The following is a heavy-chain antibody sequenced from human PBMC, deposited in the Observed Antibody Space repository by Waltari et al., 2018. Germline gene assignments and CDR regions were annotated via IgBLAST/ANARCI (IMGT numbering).Heavy chain of an antibody. V-gene: IGHV3-33*01. CDR1: GFTFSSYG. J-gene: IGHJ6*02. CDR2: IWYDGSNK. Sequence: QVQLVESGGGVVQPGRSLRLSCAASGFTFSSYGLPWVRPAPGKGLEWVAVIWYDGSNKYYADSVKGRFTISRDNSKNTLYLQMNSLRAEDTAVYYCARGYGMDVWGQGTTVTVSS. CDR3: ARGYGMDV.